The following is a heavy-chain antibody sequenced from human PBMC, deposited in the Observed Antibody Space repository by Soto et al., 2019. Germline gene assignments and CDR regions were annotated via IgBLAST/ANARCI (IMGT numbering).Heavy chain of an antibody. V-gene: IGHV3-13*01. Sequence: EVQLVESGGGLVQPGGSPRLSCAASGFTFSSYDMHWVRQATGKGLEWVSAIGTAGDTYYPGSVKGRFTISRENAKNSLYLQMNSLRAEDTAVYYCARAYGDVDTAMVYYYYYGMDVWGQGTTVTVSS. CDR2: IGTAGDT. CDR3: ARAYGDVDTAMVYYYYYGMDV. D-gene: IGHD5-18*01. J-gene: IGHJ6*02. CDR1: GFTFSSYD.